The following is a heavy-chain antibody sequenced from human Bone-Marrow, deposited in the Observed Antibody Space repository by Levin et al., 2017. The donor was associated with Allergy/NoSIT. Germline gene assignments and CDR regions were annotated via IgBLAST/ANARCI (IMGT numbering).Heavy chain of an antibody. Sequence: GGSLRLSCIVSGFTFGDYAMSWFRQAPGKGLEWVGFIRSKAYGGTTDYAASVRGRFTISRDDSRSIAYLQMNSLKTEDTAVYYCTRWGSSNYDAFDIWGQGTMVTVSS. V-gene: IGHV3-49*03. J-gene: IGHJ3*02. CDR3: TRWGSSNYDAFDI. D-gene: IGHD6-13*01. CDR1: GFTFGDYA. CDR2: IRSKAYGGTT.